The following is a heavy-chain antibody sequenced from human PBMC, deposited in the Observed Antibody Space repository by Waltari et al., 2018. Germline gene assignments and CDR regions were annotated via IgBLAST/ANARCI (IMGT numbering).Heavy chain of an antibody. J-gene: IGHJ4*02. V-gene: IGHV3-33*01. D-gene: IGHD3-22*01. Sequence: QVQLVESGGGVVQPGRSLILSCAASGFTFSSDGMHWVRQAHGMGLEWVAVIWYDGSNKYYADSVKGRFTISRDNSKNTLYLQMNSLRAEDTAVYYCARDPSITMIVVVRGKNYFDYWGQGTLVTVSS. CDR1: GFTFSSDG. CDR3: ARDPSITMIVVVRGKNYFDY. CDR2: IWYDGSNK.